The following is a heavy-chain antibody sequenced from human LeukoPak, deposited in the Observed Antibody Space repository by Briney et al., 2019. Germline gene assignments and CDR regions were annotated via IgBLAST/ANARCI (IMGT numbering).Heavy chain of an antibody. Sequence: PGGSLRLSCAASGFTFSSYSMNWVRQAPGKGLEWVSSISSSSSYIYYADSVKGRFTISRDNAKNSLYLQMNSLRAEDTAVYYCARQKYYDILTATNYYFDYWGQGTLATVSS. CDR1: GFTFSSYS. V-gene: IGHV3-21*01. D-gene: IGHD3-9*01. CDR3: ARQKYYDILTATNYYFDY. J-gene: IGHJ4*02. CDR2: ISSSSSYI.